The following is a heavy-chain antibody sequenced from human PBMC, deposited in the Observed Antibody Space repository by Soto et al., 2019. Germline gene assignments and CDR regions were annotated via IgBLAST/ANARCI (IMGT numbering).Heavy chain of an antibody. CDR2: INHSGST. J-gene: IGHJ6*02. CDR3: ARGARFVGYGMDV. D-gene: IGHD1-26*01. V-gene: IGHV4-34*01. CDR1: GGSFSGYS. Sequence: TLSLTCAVYGGSFSGYSWSWIRQPPGQGLEWIGEINHSGSTNYNPSLKSRVTISVDTSRNQFSLKLSSMTAADTAVYYCARGARFVGYGMDVWGQGTTVTVSS.